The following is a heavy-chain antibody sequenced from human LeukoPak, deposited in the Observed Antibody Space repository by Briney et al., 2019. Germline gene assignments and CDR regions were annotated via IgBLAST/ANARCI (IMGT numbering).Heavy chain of an antibody. CDR2: ISPRSSSI. Sequence: GGSLRLSCVASGFTFSSYSMNWVRKTTGKGLEWGSYISPRSSSIYYADSVKGRFTISRDNAKNSLYLQMNSLTDEDTAVYYCAQATYSSGWYYLDYWGQGTLVTVSS. CDR3: AQATYSSGWYYLDY. D-gene: IGHD6-19*01. CDR1: GFTFSSYS. J-gene: IGHJ4*02. V-gene: IGHV3-48*02.